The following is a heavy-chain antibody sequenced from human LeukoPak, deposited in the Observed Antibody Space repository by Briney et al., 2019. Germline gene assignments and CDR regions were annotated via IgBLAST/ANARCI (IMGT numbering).Heavy chain of an antibody. CDR2: IYYSGST. J-gene: IGHJ5*02. Sequence: SATLSLTSTVAGGFISSYYWSWIRQPPAEGLEWMGYIYYSGSTNYNPSLKSRVTISVDTSKNKFSLKLSSVTAADTAVYYCARDSGTTGEVKFDPWGQGTLVTVSS. CDR1: GGFISSYY. V-gene: IGHV4-59*01. CDR3: ARDSGTTGEVKFDP. D-gene: IGHD4-17*01.